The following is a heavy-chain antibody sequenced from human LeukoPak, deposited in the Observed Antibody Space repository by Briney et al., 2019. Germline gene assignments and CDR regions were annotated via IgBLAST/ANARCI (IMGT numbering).Heavy chain of an antibody. J-gene: IGHJ4*02. V-gene: IGHV4-30-4*01. D-gene: IGHD6-13*01. CDR1: GGSISSGDYY. CDR3: ARNKYSSSWSSDY. Sequence: PQTLSLTCTVSGGSISSGDYYWSWIRQPPGKGLEWIGYIYYSGSTYYNPSLKSRVTISVDTSKNQFSLKLSSVTAADTAVYYCARNKYSSSWSSDYWGQGTLVTVSS. CDR2: IYYSGST.